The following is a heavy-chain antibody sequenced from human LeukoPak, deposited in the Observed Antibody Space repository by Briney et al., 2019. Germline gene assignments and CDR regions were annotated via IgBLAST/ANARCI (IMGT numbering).Heavy chain of an antibody. D-gene: IGHD3-10*01. J-gene: IGHJ5*02. CDR1: GFTFSNYE. Sequence: GGSLRLSCTTSGFTFSNYEMNWVRQAPGKGLEWVSYISSSGSSIYYADSVKGRFTISRDNAKNSLYLQMNSLRAEDTAVYYCARGLRTMVRGVSGFDPWGQGTLVTVSS. CDR2: ISSSGSSI. CDR3: ARGLRTMVRGVSGFDP. V-gene: IGHV3-48*03.